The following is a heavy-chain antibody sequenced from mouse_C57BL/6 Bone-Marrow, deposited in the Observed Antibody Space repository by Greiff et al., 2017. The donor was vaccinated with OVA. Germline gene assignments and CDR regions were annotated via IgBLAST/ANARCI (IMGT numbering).Heavy chain of an antibody. CDR1: GYAFTNYL. CDR2: INPGSGGT. Sequence: QVQLQQSGAELVRPGTSVKVSCKASGYAFTNYLIEWVKQRPGQGLEWIGVINPGSGGTNYNEKFKGKATLTADKSSSTAYMQLSSLTSEDSAVYFCARGEGYDGDVADYAMDYWGKGTSVTVSS. V-gene: IGHV1-54*01. J-gene: IGHJ4*01. CDR3: ARGEGYDGDVADYAMDY. D-gene: IGHD2-3*01.